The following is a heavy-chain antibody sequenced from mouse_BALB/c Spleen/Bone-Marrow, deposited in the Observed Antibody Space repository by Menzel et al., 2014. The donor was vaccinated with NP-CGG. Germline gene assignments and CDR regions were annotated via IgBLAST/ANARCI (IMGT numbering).Heavy chain of an antibody. J-gene: IGHJ4*01. Sequence: EVQGVESGPELVKPGASVKMSCKASGYTFTSYVMHWVKQKPGQGLEWVGYINPYNDGTKYNEKFKGKATLTSDKSSSTAYMELSSLTSEDSAVYYCARYGFYAMDYWGQGTSVTVSS. CDR1: GYTFTSYV. CDR3: ARYGFYAMDY. D-gene: IGHD2-2*01. V-gene: IGHV1-14*01. CDR2: INPYNDGT.